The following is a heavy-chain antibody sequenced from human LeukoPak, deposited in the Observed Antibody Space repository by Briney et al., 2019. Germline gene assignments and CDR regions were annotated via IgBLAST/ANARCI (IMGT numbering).Heavy chain of an antibody. V-gene: IGHV3-48*03. J-gene: IGHJ6*04. CDR3: AKDANDYGSGSYYLRDYYYGMDV. Sequence: PGGSLRLSCAASGFTFSSCEMNWVRQAPGKGLEWASYISIIGSTIYYADSVKGRFTISRDNAKNSLYLQMDSLRAEDTAVYYCAKDANDYGSGSYYLRDYYYGMDVWGKGTTVTVSS. D-gene: IGHD3-10*01. CDR2: ISIIGSTI. CDR1: GFTFSSCE.